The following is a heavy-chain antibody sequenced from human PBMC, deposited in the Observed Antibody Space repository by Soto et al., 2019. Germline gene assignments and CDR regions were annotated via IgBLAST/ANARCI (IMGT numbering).Heavy chain of an antibody. Sequence: QVQLVQSGAEVKKPGASVKVSCKPSGYTFTSYGITWVRQAPGQGLEWMGWISAYNGHTNYAQKFQGRVPMTTDPSSSKAYVELRSLGSDDTGGYYCGSVWCGEFAYQLDHWGQGTLVTVSS. CDR1: GYTFTSYG. CDR3: GSVWCGEFAYQLDH. D-gene: IGHD3-10*01. J-gene: IGHJ5*02. CDR2: ISAYNGHT. V-gene: IGHV1-18*01.